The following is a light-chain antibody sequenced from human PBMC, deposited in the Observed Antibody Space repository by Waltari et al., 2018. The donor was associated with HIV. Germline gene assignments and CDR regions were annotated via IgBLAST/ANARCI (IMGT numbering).Light chain of an antibody. V-gene: IGLV2-14*01. Sequence: QSALTQPASVSGSPGQSITISCTGTSSDVGGYNYVSWYQQHPGKAPKLMIYDVSNRPSGVANRVSGSKSGNTASLTISGLQAEDEADYNCGAYASSSTLYVFGTGTKVTVL. J-gene: IGLJ1*01. CDR2: DVS. CDR1: SSDVGGYNY. CDR3: GAYASSSTLYV.